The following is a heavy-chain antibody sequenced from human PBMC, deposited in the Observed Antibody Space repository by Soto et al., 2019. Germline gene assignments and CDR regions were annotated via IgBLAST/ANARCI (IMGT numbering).Heavy chain of an antibody. CDR1: GSSITSGYY. CDR3: ARTRSSTSHHGLFDY. CDR2: IQHSGNLYDRGST. V-gene: IGHV4-38-2*01. D-gene: IGHD2-2*01. Sequence: SETLSLTCAVSGSSITSGYYWGWIRQSPGKGLEWIGSIQHSGNLYDRGSTYYNPSLKSRVTITVDTSKSQFSLNLRSVSAADTAVYYCARTRSSTSHHGLFDYWGQGILVTVSS. J-gene: IGHJ4*02.